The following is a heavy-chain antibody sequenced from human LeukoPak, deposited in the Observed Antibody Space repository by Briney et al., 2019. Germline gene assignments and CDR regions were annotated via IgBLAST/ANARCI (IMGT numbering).Heavy chain of an antibody. CDR2: IIPIFGTA. J-gene: IGHJ5*02. V-gene: IGHV1-69*05. D-gene: IGHD6-19*01. Sequence: ASVKVSCKASGGTFSNYAITWVRQAPGRGLEWMGGIIPIFGTANYAQKFQGRVSLTTDESATTAYMELSSLGSEDTAVYYCARDLSVAVDNWFDPWGQGTLVTVSS. CDR1: GGTFSNYA. CDR3: ARDLSVAVDNWFDP.